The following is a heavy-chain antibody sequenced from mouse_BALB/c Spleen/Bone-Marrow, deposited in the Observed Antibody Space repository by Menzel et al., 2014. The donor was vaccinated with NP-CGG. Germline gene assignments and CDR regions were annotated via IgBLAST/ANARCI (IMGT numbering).Heavy chain of an antibody. J-gene: IGHJ3*01. D-gene: IGHD2-3*01. V-gene: IGHV4-1*02. CDR1: GFDFSRYW. Sequence: EVQLQQSGGGLVQPGGSLKLSCAASGFDFSRYWMSWVRQAPGKGLEWIGEINPGSNTINYTPSLKDKFIISRDNAKNTLYLQMSKVRSEDTALYYCARPGYYGWFAYWGQGTLVTVPA. CDR3: ARPGYYGWFAY. CDR2: INPGSNTI.